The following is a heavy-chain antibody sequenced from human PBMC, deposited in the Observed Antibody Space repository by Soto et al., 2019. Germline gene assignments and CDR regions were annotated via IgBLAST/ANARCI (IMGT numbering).Heavy chain of an antibody. D-gene: IGHD4-17*01. V-gene: IGHV3-30-3*01. Sequence: LRLSCAASGFTFSTYAMHWVRQAPGKGLEWVAVISYDGNNKYYADSVKGRFTISRDNSKNTLYLQMNSLRAEDTAVYYCAPEGTVTTFWGQGTLVTVSS. CDR1: GFTFSTYA. CDR3: APEGTVTTF. J-gene: IGHJ4*02. CDR2: ISYDGNNK.